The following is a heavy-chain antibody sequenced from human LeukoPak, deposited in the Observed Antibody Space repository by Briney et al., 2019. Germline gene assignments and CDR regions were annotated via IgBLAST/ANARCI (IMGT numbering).Heavy chain of an antibody. V-gene: IGHV3-30*04. CDR2: ISYDGSNK. D-gene: IGHD6-13*01. CDR3: AKPGSSWYSPGDY. Sequence: GSLRLSCAVSGFTFSSYAMHWVRQAPGKGLEWVAVISYDGSNKYYADSVKGRFTISRDNSKNTLYLQMNSLRAEDTAVYYCAKPGSSWYSPGDYWGQGTLVTVSS. CDR1: GFTFSSYA. J-gene: IGHJ4*02.